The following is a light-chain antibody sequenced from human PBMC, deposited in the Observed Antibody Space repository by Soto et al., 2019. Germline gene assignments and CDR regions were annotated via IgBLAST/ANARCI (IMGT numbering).Light chain of an antibody. CDR3: HQYDNPPLT. J-gene: IGKJ4*01. V-gene: IGKV3-20*01. CDR1: QSVSSRY. Sequence: EIVLTQSPGTLSLSPGESATLSCRASQSVSSRYLGWYQQRPGQAPRLLIYGASSRATGIPDRFSGSGSGTDFTLTIIRLEPEDVAVYYCHQYDNPPLTFGGGTKVEIK. CDR2: GAS.